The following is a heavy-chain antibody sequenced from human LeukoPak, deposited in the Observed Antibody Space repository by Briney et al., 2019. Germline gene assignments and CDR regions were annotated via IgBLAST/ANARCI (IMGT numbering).Heavy chain of an antibody. Sequence: GGSLRLSCAASGFTFSSYGRHWVRQAPGKGLEWVAVIWYDGSNKYYADSVKGRFTISRDNSKNTLYLQMNSLRAEDTAVYYCAKASHCSGGSCSPHCAYWGQGTLVTVSS. CDR3: AKASHCSGGSCSPHCAY. CDR2: IWYDGSNK. V-gene: IGHV3-33*06. J-gene: IGHJ4*02. CDR1: GFTFSSYG. D-gene: IGHD2-15*01.